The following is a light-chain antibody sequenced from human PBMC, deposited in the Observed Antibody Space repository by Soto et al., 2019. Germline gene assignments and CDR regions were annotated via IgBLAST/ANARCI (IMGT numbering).Light chain of an antibody. CDR3: QQSFTTPLT. V-gene: IGKV1-39*01. Sequence: DIQMTQSPCSLSASVGDRVTITCRASQNIGRFLNWHQQKPGKAPNVLINVASTLRSGVPSRFSGSGSGTDFNLTINSLQPEDFATYFCQQSFTTPLTFGGGTKVDIK. CDR1: QNIGRF. CDR2: VAS. J-gene: IGKJ4*01.